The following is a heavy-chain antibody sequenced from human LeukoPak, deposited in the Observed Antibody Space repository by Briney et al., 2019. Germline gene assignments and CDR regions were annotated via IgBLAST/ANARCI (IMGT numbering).Heavy chain of an antibody. CDR3: ARSGGKYYSM. Sequence: GESLKFSCKGSGYRFTSYLIGWVRQMPGKGLEWMGIIYPGDSDTIYSPSFQGQVTISADKSTSTANLQWSSLKASDTAMYYCARSGGKYYSMWGQGTMVTVSS. D-gene: IGHD2/OR15-2a*01. V-gene: IGHV5-51*01. J-gene: IGHJ3*01. CDR1: GYRFTSYL. CDR2: IYPGDSDT.